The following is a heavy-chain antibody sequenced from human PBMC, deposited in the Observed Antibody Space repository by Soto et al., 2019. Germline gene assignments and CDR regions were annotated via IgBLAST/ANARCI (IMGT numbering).Heavy chain of an antibody. D-gene: IGHD2-15*01. CDR2: ISYDGSNK. V-gene: IGHV3-30-3*01. J-gene: IGHJ6*02. CDR3: AREAAQPAGMDV. CDR1: GFTFSSYA. Sequence: GGSLRLSCAASGFTFSSYAMSWVRQAPGKGLEWVAVISYDGSNKYYADSVKGRFTISRDNSKNTLYLQMNSLRAEDTAVYYCAREAAQPAGMDVWGQGTTVTVSS.